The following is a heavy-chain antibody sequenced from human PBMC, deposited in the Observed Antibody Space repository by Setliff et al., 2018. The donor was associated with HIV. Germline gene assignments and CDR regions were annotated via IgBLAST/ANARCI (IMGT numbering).Heavy chain of an antibody. V-gene: IGHV4-34*01. D-gene: IGHD3-9*01. CDR2: INHSGST. J-gene: IGHJ5*02. CDR1: GGSFRGYY. Sequence: SETLSLTCAVYGGSFRGYYWSWIRQPPGKGLEWIGEINHSGSTNYNPSLKSRVTISVDTSKNQFSLKLSSVTAADTAVYYCARAGAFYDILTGPKPRYNWFDPWGQGTLVTVSS. CDR3: ARAGAFYDILTGPKPRYNWFDP.